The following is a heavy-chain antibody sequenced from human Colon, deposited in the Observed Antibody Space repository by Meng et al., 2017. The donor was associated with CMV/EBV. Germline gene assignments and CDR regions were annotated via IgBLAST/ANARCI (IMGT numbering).Heavy chain of an antibody. J-gene: IGHJ4*02. Sequence: GESLKISCAVSGFTFRNFWMNWVRQAPGKGLEWVANIKHDGSAMYYVDSVKGRFTISRDNAKNSLYLQMNNLRVDDTALYFCAREKDYNNHRFDFWGQGTQVTVSS. D-gene: IGHD4-11*01. CDR1: GFTFRNFW. CDR3: AREKDYNNHRFDF. CDR2: IKHDGSAM. V-gene: IGHV3-7*03.